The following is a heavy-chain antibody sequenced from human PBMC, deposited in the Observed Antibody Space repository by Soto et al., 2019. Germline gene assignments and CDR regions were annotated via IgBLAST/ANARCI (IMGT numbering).Heavy chain of an antibody. D-gene: IGHD3-10*01. V-gene: IGHV3-33*01. CDR2: IWYDGSNK. Sequence: GGSLRLSCAASGFTFSSYGMHWVRQAPGKGLEWVAVIWYDGSNKYYADSVKGRFTISRDNSKNTLYLQMNSLRAEDTAVYYCAREGNPEDAFDIWGQGTMVTVSS. CDR3: AREGNPEDAFDI. J-gene: IGHJ3*02. CDR1: GFTFSSYG.